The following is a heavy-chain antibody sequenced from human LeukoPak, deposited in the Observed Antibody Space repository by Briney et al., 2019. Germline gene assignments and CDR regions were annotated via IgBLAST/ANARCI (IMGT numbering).Heavy chain of an antibody. CDR2: VYYSGST. CDR3: ARDGGLRLSYFDY. D-gene: IGHD2/OR15-2a*01. V-gene: IGHV4-59*01. J-gene: IGHJ4*02. CDR1: GGSISSYY. Sequence: SSETLSLTCTVSGGSISSYYWSWIRQPPGKGLEWIGYVYYSGSTNYNPSLRSRVTISVDTSKNQFSLKLSSVTAADTAVYYCARDGGLRLSYFDYWGQGTLVTVSS.